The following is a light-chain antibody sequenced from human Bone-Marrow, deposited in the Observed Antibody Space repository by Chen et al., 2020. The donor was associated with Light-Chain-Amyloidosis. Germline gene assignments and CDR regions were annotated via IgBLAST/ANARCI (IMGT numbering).Light chain of an antibody. CDR1: DLPTKY. V-gene: IGLV3-25*03. Sequence: SYELTQPPSVSVSPGQTARITCSGDDLPTKYAYWYQQKPGQAPVLVINRDTERPSGNSERFSGSSSGTTATLTISGVQAEDEADYHCQSADSSGTYEVIFGGGTKLTVL. CDR3: QSADSSGTYEVI. CDR2: RDT. J-gene: IGLJ2*01.